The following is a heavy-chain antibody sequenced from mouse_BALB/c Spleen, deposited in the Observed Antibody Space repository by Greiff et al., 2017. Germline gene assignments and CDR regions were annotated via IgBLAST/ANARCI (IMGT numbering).Heavy chain of an antibody. D-gene: IGHD2-3*01. V-gene: IGHV2-6-4*01. CDR3: ARNSIYDGYPWFAY. Sequence: VKLMESGPGLVAPSQSLSITCTVSGFSLSRYSVHWVRQPPGKGLEWLGMIWGGGSTDYNSALKSRLSISKDNSKSQVFLKMNSLQTDDTAMYYCARNSIYDGYPWFAYWGQGTLVTVSA. J-gene: IGHJ3*01. CDR2: IWGGGST. CDR1: GFSLSRYS.